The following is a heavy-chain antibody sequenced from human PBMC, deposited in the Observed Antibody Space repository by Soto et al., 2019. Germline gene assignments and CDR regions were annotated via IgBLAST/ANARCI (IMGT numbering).Heavy chain of an antibody. CDR3: ARHYIAAAGTSLNNWFDP. J-gene: IGHJ5*02. CDR1: GGSISSCY. CDR2: IYYSGST. V-gene: IGHV4-59*08. Sequence: SETLSLTCTVSGGSISSCYWSWIRQPPGKGLEWIGYIYYSGSTNYNPSLKSRVTISVDTSKNQFSLKLSSVTAADTAVYYCARHYIAAAGTSLNNWFDPWGQGTLVTVSS. D-gene: IGHD6-13*01.